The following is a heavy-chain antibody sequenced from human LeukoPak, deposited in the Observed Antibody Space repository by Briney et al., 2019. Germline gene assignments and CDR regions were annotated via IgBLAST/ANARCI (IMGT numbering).Heavy chain of an antibody. CDR1: GYTFTGYY. J-gene: IGHJ4*02. D-gene: IGHD2-2*01. CDR2: INPNSGDT. V-gene: IGHV1-2*02. Sequence: ASVKVSCKASGYTFTGYYIHWVRQAPGQGLEWMGWINPNSGDTNYAQKFQGRVIMTRDTSIRTAHLELSGLRSDDTAVYYCAKYPYPYYFDSWGQGTLVTVSS. CDR3: AKYPYPYYFDS.